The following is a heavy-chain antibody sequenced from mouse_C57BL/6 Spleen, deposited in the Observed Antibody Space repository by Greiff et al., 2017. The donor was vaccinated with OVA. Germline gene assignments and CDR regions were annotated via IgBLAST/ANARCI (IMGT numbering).Heavy chain of an antibody. CDR1: GYTFTEYT. Sequence: AQLQQSGAELVKPGASVKLSCKASGYTFTEYTIHWVKQRSGQGLEWIGWFYPGSGSIKYNEKFKDKATLTADKSSSTVYMELSRLTSEDSAVYFCARHEIYYYGSSPSWFAYWGQGTLVTVSA. CDR3: ARHEIYYYGSSPSWFAY. CDR2: FYPGSGSI. V-gene: IGHV1-62-2*01. J-gene: IGHJ3*01. D-gene: IGHD1-1*01.